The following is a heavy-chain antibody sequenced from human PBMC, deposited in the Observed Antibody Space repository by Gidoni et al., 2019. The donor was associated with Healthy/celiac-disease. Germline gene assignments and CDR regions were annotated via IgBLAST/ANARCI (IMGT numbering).Heavy chain of an antibody. CDR1: GYTFTSYG. Sequence: VQLVQSGAEVKKPGASVKVSCKASGYTFTSYGTSWVRQSPGQGLEWMGWFSAYNGNTNYAQKLQGRVTMTTDTSTSTAYMELRSLRSDDTAVYYCARGLMVRGVIITHGDYWGQGTLVTVSS. D-gene: IGHD3-10*01. J-gene: IGHJ4*02. V-gene: IGHV1-18*01. CDR3: ARGLMVRGVIITHGDY. CDR2: FSAYNGNT.